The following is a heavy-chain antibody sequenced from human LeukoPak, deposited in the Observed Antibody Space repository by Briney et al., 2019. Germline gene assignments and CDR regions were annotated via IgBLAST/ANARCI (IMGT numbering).Heavy chain of an antibody. V-gene: IGHV4-38-2*01. J-gene: IGHJ4*02. D-gene: IGHD3-22*01. CDR3: ARGDYYDNSGYLYY. CDR1: VYSISSGYY. Sequence: PSETLSLTCAVSVYSISSGYYWGWIRQPPGKGLEWIGSIYHSGSTYYNPSLKSRVTISVDTSKNQFSLKLSSVTAAETAVYYCARGDYYDNSGYLYYWGQGTLVTVSS. CDR2: IYHSGST.